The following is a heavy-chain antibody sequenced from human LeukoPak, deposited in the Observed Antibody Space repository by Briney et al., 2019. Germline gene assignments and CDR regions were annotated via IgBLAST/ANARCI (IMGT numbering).Heavy chain of an antibody. J-gene: IGHJ6*02. V-gene: IGHV1-46*01. CDR1: GYTFTSYY. CDR2: INPSGGST. Sequence: ASVKVSCKASGYTFTSYYMHWVRQAPGQGLEWMGIINPSGGSTSYAQKFQGRVTMTRDTSTSTVYMELSSLRSEDTAVYYCAREGDIVATTNVYYYGMDVWGQGTRSPSP. CDR3: AREGDIVATTNVYYYGMDV. D-gene: IGHD5-12*01.